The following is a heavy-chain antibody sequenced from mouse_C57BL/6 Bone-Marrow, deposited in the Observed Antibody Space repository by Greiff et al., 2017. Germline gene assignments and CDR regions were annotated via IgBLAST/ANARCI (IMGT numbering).Heavy chain of an antibody. J-gene: IGHJ2*01. D-gene: IGHD1-1*01. CDR3: ASLSDYYGSRGYYFDY. Sequence: VQLQQPGAELVRPGTSVKLSCKASGYTFTSYWMHWVKQRPGQGLAWIGVIDPSDSYTNYNQKFKGKATLTVDTSSSTAYMQLSSLTSEDSAVYYCASLSDYYGSRGYYFDYWGQGTTLTVSS. CDR2: IDPSDSYT. V-gene: IGHV1-59*01. CDR1: GYTFTSYW.